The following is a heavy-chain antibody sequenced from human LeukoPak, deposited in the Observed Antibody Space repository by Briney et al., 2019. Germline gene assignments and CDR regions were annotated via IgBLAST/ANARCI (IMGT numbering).Heavy chain of an antibody. CDR3: ARSIAAAGTADY. V-gene: IGHV4-59*01. CDR1: GGSISSYY. J-gene: IGHJ4*02. CDR2: IYYSEST. D-gene: IGHD6-13*01. Sequence: PSETLSLTCTVSGGSISSYYWSWIRQPPGKGLEWMGYIYYSESTNYNPSLKSRVTISVDTSKNQFSLKLSSVTAADTAVYYCARSIAAAGTADYWGQGTLVTVSS.